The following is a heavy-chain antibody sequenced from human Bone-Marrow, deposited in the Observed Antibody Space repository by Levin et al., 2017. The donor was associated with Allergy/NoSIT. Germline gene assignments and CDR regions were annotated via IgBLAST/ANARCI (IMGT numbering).Heavy chain of an antibody. CDR3: ARAGYCTNGVCSNYYYNMDV. Sequence: ASVKVSCKASGYTFTSYGITWVRQAPGQGLEWMGWISAYNGNTNYAQKLQGRVTMTTDTSTSTAYMDLRSLRSDDTAVYYCARAGYCTNGVCSNYYYNMDVWGQGTTVTVSS. CDR1: GYTFTSYG. V-gene: IGHV1-18*01. D-gene: IGHD2-8*01. J-gene: IGHJ6*02. CDR2: ISAYNGNT.